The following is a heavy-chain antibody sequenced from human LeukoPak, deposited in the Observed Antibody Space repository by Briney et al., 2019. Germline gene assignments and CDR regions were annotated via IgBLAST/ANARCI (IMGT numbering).Heavy chain of an antibody. V-gene: IGHV1-58*01. J-gene: IGHJ6*02. CDR2: IVVGSGNT. Sequence: SVKVSCKASGFTFTSSAVQWVRQARGQRLEWIGWIVVGSGNTNYAQKFQERVTITRDMSTSTVYMELSSLRSEDTAVYYCAAGLRGPTVTGKYYYYGMDVWGQGTTVTVSS. CDR1: GFTFTSSA. CDR3: AAGLRGPTVTGKYYYYGMDV. D-gene: IGHD4-11*01.